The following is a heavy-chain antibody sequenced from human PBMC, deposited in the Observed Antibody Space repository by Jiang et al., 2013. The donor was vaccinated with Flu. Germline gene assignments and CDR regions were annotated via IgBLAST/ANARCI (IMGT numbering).Heavy chain of an antibody. CDR1: GFSLSTSGMC. V-gene: IGHV2-70*11. CDR2: IDWDDDK. D-gene: IGHD6-13*01. CDR3: ARTPPIAAAGTSYFDY. J-gene: IGHJ4*02. Sequence: TQTLTLTCTFSGFSLSTSGMCVSWIRQPPGKALEWLARIDWDDDKYYSTSLKTRLTISKDTSKNQVVLTMANMDPVDTATYYCARTPPIAAAGTSYFDYWGQGTLVTVSS.